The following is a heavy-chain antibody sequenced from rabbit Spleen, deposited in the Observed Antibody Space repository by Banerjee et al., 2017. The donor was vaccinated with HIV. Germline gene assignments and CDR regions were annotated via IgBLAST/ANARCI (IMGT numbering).Heavy chain of an antibody. Sequence: QEQLVESGGGLVKPEGSLTLTCKASGFSFSDRDVMCWVRQAPGKGLEWIACINAATGKPVYATWAKGRFTISRTSSTTVTLRMTSLTAADTATYFCARDLAGVIGGNFYLWGPGTLVTVS. CDR3: ARDLAGVIGGNFYL. J-gene: IGHJ4*01. V-gene: IGHV1S45*01. D-gene: IGHD4-1*01. CDR2: INAATGKP. CDR1: GFSFSDRDV.